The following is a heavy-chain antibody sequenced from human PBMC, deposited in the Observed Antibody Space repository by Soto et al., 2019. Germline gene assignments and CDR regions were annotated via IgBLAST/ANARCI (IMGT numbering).Heavy chain of an antibody. CDR2: SSSSGTTI. J-gene: IGHJ4*02. V-gene: IGHV3-48*03. CDR3: ARGGVY. Sequence: EVQLVESGGDLVQPGGSLRLSCAASGFTFSSHEMNWIRQAPGKGLGWVSYSSSSGTTIYYAGSVKGRFTISRDNAKNSLFLQMNSLRAEDTALYYCARGGVYWGQVTLVNVSS. D-gene: IGHD2-8*01. CDR1: GFTFSSHE.